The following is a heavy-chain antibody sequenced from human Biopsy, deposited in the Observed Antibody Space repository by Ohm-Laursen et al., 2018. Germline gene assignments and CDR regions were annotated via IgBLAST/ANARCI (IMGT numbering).Heavy chain of an antibody. CDR2: IIPIFQTT. CDR3: ATGRGLVWFGELIA. D-gene: IGHD3-10*01. V-gene: IGHV1-69*06. CDR1: GGTFSASG. J-gene: IGHJ5*02. Sequence: SSVKVSCKVIGGTFSASGISWVRLAPGHGLEFVGGIIPIFQTTHYAQSFQGRVTIVADKSTSTAYMELSSLRSDDTAIYYCATGRGLVWFGELIAWGQGTLVTVSS.